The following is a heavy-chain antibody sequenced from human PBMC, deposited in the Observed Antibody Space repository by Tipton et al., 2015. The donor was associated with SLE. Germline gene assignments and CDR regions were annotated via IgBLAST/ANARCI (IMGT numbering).Heavy chain of an antibody. Sequence: LRLSCTVSGGSLSSSSYYWGWIRQPPGKGLEWIGSIYYSGSTYYNPSLKSRVTISVDTSKNQFSLKLSSVTAADTAVYYCASQGYSGYDFDYWGQGILVTVSS. CDR2: IYYSGST. CDR3: ASQGYSGYDFDY. J-gene: IGHJ4*02. D-gene: IGHD5-12*01. CDR1: GGSLSSSSYY. V-gene: IGHV4-39*01.